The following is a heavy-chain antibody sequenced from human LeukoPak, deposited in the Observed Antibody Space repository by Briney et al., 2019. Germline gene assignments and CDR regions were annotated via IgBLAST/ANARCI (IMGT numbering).Heavy chain of an antibody. J-gene: IGHJ4*02. CDR2: INPNSGGT. CDR3: ARDREGYGNY. CDR1: GYTFTGYY. D-gene: IGHD5-24*01. Sequence: ASVKVSCKASGYTFTGYYIHWVRQAPGQGLEWMGWINPNSGGTNYAQRFQGRVTMTRDTSVNSAYMELFRLKSDDAAVYYCARDREGYGNYWGQGTLVTVSS. V-gene: IGHV1-2*02.